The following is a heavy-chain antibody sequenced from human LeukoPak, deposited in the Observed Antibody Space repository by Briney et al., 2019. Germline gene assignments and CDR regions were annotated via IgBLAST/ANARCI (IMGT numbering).Heavy chain of an antibody. J-gene: IGHJ4*02. CDR3: AKSLWSSSSGYFDY. CDR1: GFTFDDFA. V-gene: IGHV3-9*01. CDR2: ISWNSGNI. D-gene: IGHD6-6*01. Sequence: GGSLRLSCAASGFTFDDFAMHWVRQVPGKGLEWVSGISWNSGNIVYADSVKGRFTISKDSAKNSLFLQMNSLRPEDTALYYCAKSLWSSSSGYFDYWGQGALVTVTS.